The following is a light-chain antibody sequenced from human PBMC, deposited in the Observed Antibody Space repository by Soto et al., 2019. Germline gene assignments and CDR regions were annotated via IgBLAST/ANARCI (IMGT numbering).Light chain of an antibody. CDR1: SSNIGSNT. Sequence: QSVLTQPPSASGTPGQRVTISCSGSSSNIGSNTVNWYQQLLGTAPKLLIYSNNQRPSGVPDRFSGSKSGTSASLAISGLQSEDEADYYCAAWDDSLSVVFGGGTKLTVL. J-gene: IGLJ2*01. CDR2: SNN. V-gene: IGLV1-44*01. CDR3: AAWDDSLSVV.